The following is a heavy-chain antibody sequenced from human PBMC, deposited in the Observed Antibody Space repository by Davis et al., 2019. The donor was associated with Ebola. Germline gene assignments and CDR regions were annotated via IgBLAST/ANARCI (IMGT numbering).Heavy chain of an antibody. CDR1: GFRFKDYG. Sequence: GESLKISCAASGFRFKDYGMSWVRQAPGEGLEWVSGVIGSGTDTYYAESVKGRFSISRDNSKNTLYLQMNSLRDEDTDIYYCVKRTSGSSGWDYWGQGTLVTVSS. D-gene: IGHD6-6*01. V-gene: IGHV3-23*01. J-gene: IGHJ4*02. CDR3: VKRTSGSSGWDY. CDR2: VIGSGTDT.